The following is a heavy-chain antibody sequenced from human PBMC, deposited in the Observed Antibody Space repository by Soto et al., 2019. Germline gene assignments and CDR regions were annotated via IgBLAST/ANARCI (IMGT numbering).Heavy chain of an antibody. D-gene: IGHD3-3*01. J-gene: IGHJ5*02. CDR1: GYSFTSYW. CDR2: IDPSDSYT. Sequence: GESLKISCKGSGYSFTSYWISWVRQMPGKGLEWMGRIDPSDSYTNYSPSFQGHVTISADKSISTAYLQWSSLKASDTAMYYCARRKVDYDFWSGYSRATYNWFDPWGQGTLVTVSS. V-gene: IGHV5-10-1*01. CDR3: ARRKVDYDFWSGYSRATYNWFDP.